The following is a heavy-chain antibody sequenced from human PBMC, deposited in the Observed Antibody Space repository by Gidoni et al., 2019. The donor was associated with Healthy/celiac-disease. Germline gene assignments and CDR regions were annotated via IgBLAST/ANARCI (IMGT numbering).Heavy chain of an antibody. V-gene: IGHV4-39*07. CDR2: IYYSGST. Sequence: QLQLQESGPGLVKPSETLSLTCTVSGGSISSSSYYWGWIRQPPGKGLEWIGSIYYSGSTYYNPSLKSRVTISVDTSKNQFSLKLSSVTAADTAVYYCARSEGGYSGYVLSGYWGQGTLVTVSS. CDR3: ARSEGGYSGYVLSGY. D-gene: IGHD5-12*01. CDR1: GGSISSSSYY. J-gene: IGHJ4*02.